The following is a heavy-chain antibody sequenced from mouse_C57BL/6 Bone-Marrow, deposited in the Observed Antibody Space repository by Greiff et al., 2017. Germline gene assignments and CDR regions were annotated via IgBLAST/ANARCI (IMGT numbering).Heavy chain of an antibody. J-gene: IGHJ4*01. Sequence: EVKLMESGPELVKPGASVKISCKASGYSFTDYNMNWVKQSNGKSLEWIGVINPNYGTTSSNQKFKGKVTLTVDQSSSTAYMQLNSLTSEDSAVYYCARGDYGSSYGYYAMDYWGQGTSVTVSS. V-gene: IGHV1-39*01. D-gene: IGHD1-1*01. CDR1: GYSFTDYN. CDR3: ARGDYGSSYGYYAMDY. CDR2: INPNYGTT.